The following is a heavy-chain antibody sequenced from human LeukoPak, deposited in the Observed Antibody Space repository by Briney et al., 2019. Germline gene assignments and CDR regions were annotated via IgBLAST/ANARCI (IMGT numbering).Heavy chain of an antibody. CDR1: GDSISSSSYY. V-gene: IGHV4-39*07. Sequence: SETLSLTCTVSGDSISSSSYYWVWIRQPPGKGLEWIGSIHYSGTTYYNVSLESRVTISLDTSKNQFSLKLSSVTAADTAVYYCATWGPNAFDMWGQGTMVTVSS. CDR3: ATWGPNAFDM. D-gene: IGHD7-27*01. CDR2: IHYSGTT. J-gene: IGHJ3*02.